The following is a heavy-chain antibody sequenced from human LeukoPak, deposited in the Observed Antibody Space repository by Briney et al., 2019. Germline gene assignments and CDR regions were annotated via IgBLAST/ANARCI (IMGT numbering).Heavy chain of an antibody. D-gene: IGHD1-26*01. CDR1: GGTFISYA. Sequence: ASVKVSCKASGGTFISYAISWVRQAPGQGLEWMGGIIPIFGTANYAQKFQGRVTITADESTSTAYMELSSLRSEDTAVYYCARVSGSYTAGFDYWGQGTLVTVSS. CDR2: IIPIFGTA. V-gene: IGHV1-69*13. CDR3: ARVSGSYTAGFDY. J-gene: IGHJ4*02.